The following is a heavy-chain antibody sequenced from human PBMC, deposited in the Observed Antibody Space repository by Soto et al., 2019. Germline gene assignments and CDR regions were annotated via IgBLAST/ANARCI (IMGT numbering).Heavy chain of an antibody. J-gene: IGHJ6*02. CDR3: VKDYGGNSGDYYGMDV. Sequence: GGSLRLSCAASGFTFSTYSMNWVRQAPGKGLKWVSSISDSSSYIYYADSVKGRFTISRDNAKNSLYLQMDSLRVEDTAVYYCVKDYGGNSGDYYGMDVWGQGTTVTVSS. D-gene: IGHD2-21*02. V-gene: IGHV3-21*01. CDR2: ISDSSSYI. CDR1: GFTFSTYS.